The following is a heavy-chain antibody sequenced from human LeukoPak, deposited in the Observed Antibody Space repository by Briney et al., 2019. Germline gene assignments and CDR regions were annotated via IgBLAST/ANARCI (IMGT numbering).Heavy chain of an antibody. CDR3: ARRGQLSLRGPTAFDP. CDR1: GFSLSTSGVG. J-gene: IGHJ5*02. V-gene: IGHV2-5*01. D-gene: IGHD3-16*02. CDR2: IYWYDDK. Sequence: SGPTLVKPKQTLTLTCTFSGFSLSTSGVGVGWIRQPPGKAPEWLALIYWYDDKRYSPSLKSRLTITKDTSKNQAVLTMTNMDPVDTATYYCARRGQLSLRGPTAFDPWGQGILVTVSP.